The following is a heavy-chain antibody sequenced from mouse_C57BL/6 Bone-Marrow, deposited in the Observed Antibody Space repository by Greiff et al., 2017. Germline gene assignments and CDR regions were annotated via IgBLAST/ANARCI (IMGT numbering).Heavy chain of an antibody. Sequence: VQLQQPGAELVKPGASVKLSCKASGYTFTSYWMHWVKQRPGQGLEWIGMIHPNSGSTNYNEKFKSKATLTVDKYSSTAYMQLSSLTSADSAVYYCARSRSYWRPTHFDYWGQGTTLTVSS. CDR3: ARSRSYWRPTHFDY. CDR1: GYTFTSYW. J-gene: IGHJ2*01. D-gene: IGHD2-10*01. CDR2: IHPNSGST. V-gene: IGHV1-64*01.